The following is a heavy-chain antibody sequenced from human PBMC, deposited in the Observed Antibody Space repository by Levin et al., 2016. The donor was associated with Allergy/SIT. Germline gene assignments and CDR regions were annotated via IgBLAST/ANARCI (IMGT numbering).Heavy chain of an antibody. CDR2: IIPIFGTA. CDR3: ARDDIVVVPAALPMDV. Sequence: WVRQAPGQGLEWMGGIIPIFGTANYAQKFQGRVTITADKSTSTAYMELSSLRSEDTAVYYCARDDIVVVPAALPMDVWGQGTTVTVSS. D-gene: IGHD2-2*01. J-gene: IGHJ6*02. V-gene: IGHV1-69*06.